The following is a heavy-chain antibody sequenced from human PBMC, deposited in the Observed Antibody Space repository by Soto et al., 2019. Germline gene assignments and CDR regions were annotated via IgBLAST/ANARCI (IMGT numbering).Heavy chain of an antibody. CDR3: AREGSYLGY. CDR1: EASSSSSSYY. J-gene: IGHJ4*02. V-gene: IGHV4-39*02. CDR2: IYYSGST. Sequence: QLQLQESGPGVVKPSETLSLTCAISEASSSSSSYYWGWVSQPPGKGLEWIGSIYYSGSTYYNSSLKSRVTISVDTSKNQLSLKLSSVTVADTAVYYSAREGSYLGYWGQGTLVTVSS.